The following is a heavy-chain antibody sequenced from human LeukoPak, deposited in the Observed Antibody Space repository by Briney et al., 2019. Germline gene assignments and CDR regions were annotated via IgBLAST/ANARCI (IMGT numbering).Heavy chain of an antibody. V-gene: IGHV1-18*01. CDR1: GYTFTTYG. Sequence: ASVKVSCKASGYTFTTYGITWVRQAPGQGLEWMGWISGFNGNTNYAQKVQGRVTVTTDTSTNTAYTELRSLTSDDTAVYYCARGYMGITSYYDSWGQGTLVTVSS. CDR3: ARGYMGITSYYDS. CDR2: ISGFNGNT. D-gene: IGHD3-10*01. J-gene: IGHJ4*02.